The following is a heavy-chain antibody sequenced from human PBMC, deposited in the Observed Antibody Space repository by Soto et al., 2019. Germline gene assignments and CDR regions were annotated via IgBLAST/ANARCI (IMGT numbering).Heavy chain of an antibody. Sequence: SVKVSCKASGGTFSSYAISWVRQAPGQGLEWMGGIIPIFGTADYAQKFQGRVTITADKSTSTAYMELSSLRSEDTAVYYCARDRLFESHTYNYNYDMDVWGQGTTVTVSS. CDR1: GGTFSSYA. D-gene: IGHD2-2*02. CDR2: IIPIFGTA. V-gene: IGHV1-69*06. CDR3: ARDRLFESHTYNYNYDMDV. J-gene: IGHJ6*02.